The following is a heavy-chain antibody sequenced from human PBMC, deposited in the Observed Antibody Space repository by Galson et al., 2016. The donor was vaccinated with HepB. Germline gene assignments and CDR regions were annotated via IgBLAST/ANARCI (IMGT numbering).Heavy chain of an antibody. D-gene: IGHD5-12*01. Sequence: SLRLSCAASGFTFSNYPMHWVRQAPGKGLEWVAVVSYDGGNKYYADSVKGRFTISRDNSKKTLFLQMNSLRAEDTAVYFCARNGRDSAYGPRYFFHYWGQGTLVSVSS. CDR2: VSYDGGNK. CDR1: GFTFSNYP. CDR3: ARNGRDSAYGPRYFFHY. J-gene: IGHJ4*02. V-gene: IGHV3-30-3*01.